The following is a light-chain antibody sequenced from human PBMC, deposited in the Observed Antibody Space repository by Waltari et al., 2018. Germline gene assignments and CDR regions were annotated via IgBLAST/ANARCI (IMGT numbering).Light chain of an antibody. Sequence: DIVMTQSTLSLPVTPGEPASISCRSSQSLRHSNGYNYLDWYLQKPGQPPQLLIYLGSNRASGVPDRFSGSGSGTDFTLKISRVEAEDVGVYYCMQALQTPWTFGQGTKVEIK. V-gene: IGKV2-28*01. CDR3: MQALQTPWT. CDR2: LGS. CDR1: QSLRHSNGYNY. J-gene: IGKJ1*01.